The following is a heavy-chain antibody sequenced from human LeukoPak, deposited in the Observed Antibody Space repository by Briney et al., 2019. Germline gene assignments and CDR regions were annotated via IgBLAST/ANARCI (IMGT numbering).Heavy chain of an antibody. CDR1: GFTVSGNY. CDR3: ASAAGTDYYYYMDV. J-gene: IGHJ6*03. D-gene: IGHD6-13*01. CDR2: IYSSGST. V-gene: IGHV3-53*01. Sequence: VGSLRLSCAASGFTVSGNYMSWVRQAPGKGLEWVSVIYSSGSTYYADSVKGRFTISRDNSKNTLYLQMNSLRAEDTAVYYCASAAGTDYYYYMDVWGKGTTVTVSS.